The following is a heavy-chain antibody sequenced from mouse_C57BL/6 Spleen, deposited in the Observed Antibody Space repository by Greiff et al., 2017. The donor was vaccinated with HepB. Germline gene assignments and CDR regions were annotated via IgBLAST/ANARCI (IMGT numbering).Heavy chain of an antibody. V-gene: IGHV5-17*01. CDR1: GFTFSDYG. J-gene: IGHJ4*01. CDR3: ARGFATVVGYAMDY. D-gene: IGHD1-1*01. Sequence: EVHLVESGGGLVKPGGSLKLSCAASGFTFSDYGMHWVRQAPEKGLEWVAYISSGSSTIYYADTVKGRFTISRDNAKNTLFLQMTSLRSEDTAMYYCARGFATVVGYAMDYWGQGTSVTVSS. CDR2: ISSGSSTI.